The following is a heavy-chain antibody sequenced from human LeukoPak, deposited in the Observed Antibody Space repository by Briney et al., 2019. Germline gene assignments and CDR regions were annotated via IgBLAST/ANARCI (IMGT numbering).Heavy chain of an antibody. CDR3: ARALDS. CDR2: IKQDGSEK. CDR1: GFTFSNYW. Sequence: GGSLRLSCAASGFTFSNYWMHWVRQAPGKGLEWVANIKQDGSEKHYVDSVRDRFTISRDNAKNSLYLQMNSLRVEDTAVYYCARALDSWGQGTLVTVSS. J-gene: IGHJ4*02. V-gene: IGHV3-7*03.